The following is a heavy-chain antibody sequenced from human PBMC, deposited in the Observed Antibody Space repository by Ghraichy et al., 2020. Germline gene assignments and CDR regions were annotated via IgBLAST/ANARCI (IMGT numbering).Heavy chain of an antibody. Sequence: ASVKVSCKASGYTFTSYDINWVRQATGQGLEWMGWMNPDSGDTGYAQKFQGRVTMTRDTSISTAYLELRSLGSEDTAVYYCAKTGYSSSWHTYYYYGMDVWGQGTTVTVSS. V-gene: IGHV1-8*01. CDR3: AKTGYSSSWHTYYYYGMDV. J-gene: IGHJ6*02. CDR1: GYTFTSYD. D-gene: IGHD6-13*01. CDR2: MNPDSGDT.